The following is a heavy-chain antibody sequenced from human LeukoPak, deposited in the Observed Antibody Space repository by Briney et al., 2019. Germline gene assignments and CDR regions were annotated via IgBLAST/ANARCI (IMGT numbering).Heavy chain of an antibody. CDR3: ARWAQGGDIVATITNDY. J-gene: IGHJ4*02. Sequence: ASVKVSCKVSGYTFTSYGISWVRQAPGQVLEWMGWISAYNDNTNYAQKLQGRVTMTTDTSTSTAYMELRSLRSDDTAVYYCARWAQGGDIVATITNDYWGQGTLVTVSS. D-gene: IGHD5-12*01. CDR2: ISAYNDNT. CDR1: GYTFTSYG. V-gene: IGHV1-18*01.